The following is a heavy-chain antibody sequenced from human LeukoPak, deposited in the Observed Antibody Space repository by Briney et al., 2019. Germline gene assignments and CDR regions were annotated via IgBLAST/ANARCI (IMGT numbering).Heavy chain of an antibody. Sequence: GGSLRLSCAASGFTFRSYAMNWVRQAPGKGLEWVSYISSSSSYTNYADSVKGRFTISRDNAKNSLYLQMNSLRAEDTAVYYCAREGRGWYYFDYWGQGTLVTVSS. CDR1: GFTFRSYA. CDR2: ISSSSSYT. J-gene: IGHJ4*02. V-gene: IGHV3-21*05. D-gene: IGHD6-19*01. CDR3: AREGRGWYYFDY.